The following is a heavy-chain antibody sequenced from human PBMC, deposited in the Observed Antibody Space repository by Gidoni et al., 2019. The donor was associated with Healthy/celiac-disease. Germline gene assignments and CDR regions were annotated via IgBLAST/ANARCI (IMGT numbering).Heavy chain of an antibody. D-gene: IGHD3-10*01. CDR3: ARAELADNNWFDP. CDR2: ILPILGIA. J-gene: IGHJ5*02. CDR1: GGTFSRYT. V-gene: IGHV1-69*02. Sequence: QVHLVQSGAEVKKPRSSLTVSCKSSGGTFSRYTISWVRQAPGQELEWMGRILPILGIANYAQKFQGRVTITADKSTSTAYMELSSLRSEDTAVYYCARAELADNNWFDPWGQGTLVTVSS.